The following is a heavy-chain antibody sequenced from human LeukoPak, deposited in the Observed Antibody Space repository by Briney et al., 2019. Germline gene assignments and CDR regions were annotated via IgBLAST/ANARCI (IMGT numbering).Heavy chain of an antibody. CDR1: GFTFSSYS. CDR3: AREERASFDL. D-gene: IGHD5-24*01. J-gene: IGHJ4*02. V-gene: IGHV3-21*01. CDR2: ISGYSSYI. Sequence: TGGSLRLSCAASGFTFSSYSMDWVRQAPGKGLEWVSSISGYSSYIYYADSVKGRFTISRDNAKNSLYLQMNSLRAEDTAVYYCAREERASFDLWARGTVLTVSS.